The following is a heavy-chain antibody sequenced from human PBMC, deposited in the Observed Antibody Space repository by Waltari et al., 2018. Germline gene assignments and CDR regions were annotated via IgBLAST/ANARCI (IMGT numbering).Heavy chain of an antibody. CDR1: GYSFTSYW. J-gene: IGHJ6*02. CDR3: ARSSTANYYYYYGMDV. D-gene: IGHD4-4*01. V-gene: IGHV5-51*03. Sequence: EVQLVQSGAEVKKPGESLKISCKGSGYSFTSYWIGWVRQMHGKGLEWMGIIEPGDSNTRYGPSFQGQVTISADKSISTAYLQWSSLKASDTAMYYCARSSTANYYYYYGMDVWGQGTTVTVSS. CDR2: IEPGDSNT.